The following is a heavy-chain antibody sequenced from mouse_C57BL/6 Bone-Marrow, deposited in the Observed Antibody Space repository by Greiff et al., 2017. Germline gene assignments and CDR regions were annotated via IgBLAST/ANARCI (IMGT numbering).Heavy chain of an antibody. D-gene: IGHD1-1*01. J-gene: IGHJ1*03. CDR1: GYTFTSYD. Sequence: VQLQESGPELVKPGASVKLSCKASGYTFTSYDINWVKQRPGQGIEWIGWIYPRDGSTKYNEKFKGKATLTVDPSSSTAYMELHSPTSEDSAVYFCARLEFDGSSGDWYFDVWGTGTTVTVSS. V-gene: IGHV1-85*01. CDR3: ARLEFDGSSGDWYFDV. CDR2: IYPRDGST.